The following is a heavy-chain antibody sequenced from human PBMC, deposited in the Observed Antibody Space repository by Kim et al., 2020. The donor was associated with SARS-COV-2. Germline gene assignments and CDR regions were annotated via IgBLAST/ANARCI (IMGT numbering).Heavy chain of an antibody. CDR2: IYSGGSST. V-gene: IGHV3-23*03. CDR1: GFTFSSYA. CDR3: AKGLALINMVRGVIGYFDY. Sequence: GGSLRLSCAASGFTFSSYAMSWVRQAPGKGLEWVSVIYSGGSSTYYADSVKGRFTISRDNSKNTLYLQMNSLRAEDTAVYYCAKGLALINMVRGVIGYFDYWGQRTLVTVSS. J-gene: IGHJ4*02. D-gene: IGHD3-10*01.